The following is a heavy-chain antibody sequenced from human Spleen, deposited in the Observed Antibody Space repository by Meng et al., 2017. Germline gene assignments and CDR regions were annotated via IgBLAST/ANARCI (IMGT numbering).Heavy chain of an antibody. CDR2: ISYDGSNK. CDR3: ASPWSY. J-gene: IGHJ4*02. D-gene: IGHD3-3*01. Sequence: AVISYDGSNKYYADSVKGRFTISRDNAKNTLYLQMNSLRAEDTAVYYCASPWSYWGQGALVTVSS. V-gene: IGHV3-33*05.